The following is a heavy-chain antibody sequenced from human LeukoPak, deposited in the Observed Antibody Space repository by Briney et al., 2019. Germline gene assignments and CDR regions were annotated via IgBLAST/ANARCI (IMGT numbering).Heavy chain of an antibody. CDR2: ISSSSSYI. J-gene: IGHJ3*02. Sequence: GGSLRLSCAASGFTFSSYSMNWVRQAPGKGLEWVSSISSSSSYIYYADSVKGRFTISRDNAKNSLYLQMNSLRAEDTAVYYCAREMLLDLSGLDPNDAFDIWGQGTMVTVSS. CDR1: GFTFSSYS. D-gene: IGHD6-19*01. CDR3: AREMLLDLSGLDPNDAFDI. V-gene: IGHV3-21*01.